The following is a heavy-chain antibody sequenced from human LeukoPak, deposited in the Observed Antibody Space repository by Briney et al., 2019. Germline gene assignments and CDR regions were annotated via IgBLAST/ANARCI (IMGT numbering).Heavy chain of an antibody. D-gene: IGHD3-10*01. CDR3: AKIPDYYGSGHYFDY. Sequence: GGSLRLSCAASGFTFSSYGMSWVRQAPGKGLEWVSAISGSGGSTYYADSVKGRFTISRDNSKNTLYLQMNSLRAEDTAVYYCAKIPDYYGSGHYFDYWGQGTLVTVSS. CDR1: GFTFSSYG. J-gene: IGHJ4*02. V-gene: IGHV3-23*01. CDR2: ISGSGGST.